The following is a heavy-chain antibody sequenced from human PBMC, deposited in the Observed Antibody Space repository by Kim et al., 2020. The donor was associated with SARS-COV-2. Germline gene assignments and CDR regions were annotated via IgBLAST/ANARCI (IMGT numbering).Heavy chain of an antibody. Sequence: GGSLRLSCAASGFTVSSNALNWVRQAPGKGLEWVSVIFDYYNTYYADSVKGRFTISTDNSKNTLYLQMNSLTAEDTAVYYCARDPRGGEGYFDLWGRGTLVTVAS. V-gene: IGHV3-53*01. CDR3: ARDPRGGEGYFDL. CDR1: GFTVSSNA. D-gene: IGHD3-16*01. CDR2: IFDYYNT. J-gene: IGHJ2*01.